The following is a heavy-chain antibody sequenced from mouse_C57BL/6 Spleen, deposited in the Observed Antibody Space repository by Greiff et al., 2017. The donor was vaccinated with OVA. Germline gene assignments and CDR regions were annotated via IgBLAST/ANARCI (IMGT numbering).Heavy chain of an antibody. CDR1: GYTFTDYN. J-gene: IGHJ4*01. Sequence: VQLQQSGPELVKPGASVKIPCKASGYTFTDYNMDWVKQSHGKSLEWIGDINPNNGGTIYNQKFKGKATLTVDKSSSTAYMELRSLTSEDTAVYYCARGMISLYYYAMDYWGQGTSVTVSS. D-gene: IGHD2-3*01. CDR3: ARGMISLYYYAMDY. V-gene: IGHV1-18*01. CDR2: INPNNGGT.